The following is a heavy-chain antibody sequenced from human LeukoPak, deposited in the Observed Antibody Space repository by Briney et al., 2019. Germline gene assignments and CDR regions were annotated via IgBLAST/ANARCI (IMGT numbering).Heavy chain of an antibody. CDR2: IYTSGST. Sequence: GSLRLSCAASGFTFSSYAMSWVRQAPGKGLEWIGRIYTSGSTNYNPSLKSRVTMSVDTSKNQFSLKLSSVTAADTAVYYCARDPHVWGQGTTVTVSS. CDR3: ARDPHV. J-gene: IGHJ6*02. V-gene: IGHV4-4*07. CDR1: GFTFSSYA.